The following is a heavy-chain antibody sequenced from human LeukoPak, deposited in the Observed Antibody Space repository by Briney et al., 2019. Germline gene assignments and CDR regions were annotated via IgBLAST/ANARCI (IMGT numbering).Heavy chain of an antibody. CDR1: GFTFTSFA. J-gene: IGHJ4*02. V-gene: IGHV3-23*01. CDR3: ARTDSSGNYYFDY. D-gene: IGHD3-22*01. Sequence: GGSLRLSCAASGFTFTSFAMSWVRQAPGKGLEWVSTISRSGAATYYANSVKGRFTISRDNSKNTVYLQMNSLRAEDTAVYYCARTDSSGNYYFDYWGQGTLVTVSS. CDR2: ISRSGAAT.